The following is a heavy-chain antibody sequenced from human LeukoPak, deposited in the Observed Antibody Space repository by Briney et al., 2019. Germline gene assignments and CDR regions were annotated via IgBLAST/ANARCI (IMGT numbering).Heavy chain of an antibody. J-gene: IGHJ3*02. D-gene: IGHD3-10*01. CDR1: GGSISSSSYY. CDR2: IYYSGST. CDR3: ARDRAGTTMVRDMDAFDI. Sequence: PSQTLSLTCTVSGGSISSSSYYWGWIRQPPGKGLEWIGSIYYSGSTHYNPSLKSRVTISVDTSKNQFSLKLSSVTAADTAVYYCARDRAGTTMVRDMDAFDIWGQGTMVTVSS. V-gene: IGHV4-39*07.